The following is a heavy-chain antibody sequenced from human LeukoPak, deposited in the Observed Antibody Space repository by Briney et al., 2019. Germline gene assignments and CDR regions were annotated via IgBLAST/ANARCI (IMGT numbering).Heavy chain of an antibody. CDR3: AKQNSRGFDY. Sequence: GGSLKLSCAASGFNFRYYAMTWVRQAPGKGLECVSGISEGADITYYGGSVKGRFTISRDNSKNTLYLQMNSLRAEDTAVYYCAKQNSRGFDYWGQGTLVTVSS. V-gene: IGHV3-23*01. D-gene: IGHD2/OR15-2a*01. J-gene: IGHJ4*02. CDR1: GFNFRYYA. CDR2: ISEGADIT.